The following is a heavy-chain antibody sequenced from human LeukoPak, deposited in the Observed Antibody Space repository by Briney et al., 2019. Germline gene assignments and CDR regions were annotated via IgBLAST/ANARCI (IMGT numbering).Heavy chain of an antibody. CDR1: GFTFTSYW. D-gene: IGHD2-21*02. CDR2: IKDGGTTT. V-gene: IGHV3-74*01. J-gene: IGHJ4*02. Sequence: GGSLRLASAPSGFTFTSYWIDWDRQVPGKGLVWVSRIKDGGTTTDYADSVKGRFTISRAHAKNTLYLQMNGLRAEDTAVYHCTAIRPGYWGQGTLVTVSS. CDR3: TAIRPGY.